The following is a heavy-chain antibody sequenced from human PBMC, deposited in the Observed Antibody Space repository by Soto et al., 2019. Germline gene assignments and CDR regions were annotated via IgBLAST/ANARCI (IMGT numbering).Heavy chain of an antibody. CDR1: GGSFSGYY. Sequence: QVQLQQWGAGLLKPSETLSLTCAVYGGSFSGYYWSWIRQPPGKGLEWIGEINHSGSTNYNPSRKSRVTISVDTSKNQFSLKLSSVTAADTAVYYCARPTRQWLGLRYYYGMDVWGQGTTVTVSS. CDR3: ARPTRQWLGLRYYYGMDV. D-gene: IGHD6-19*01. CDR2: INHSGST. V-gene: IGHV4-34*01. J-gene: IGHJ6*02.